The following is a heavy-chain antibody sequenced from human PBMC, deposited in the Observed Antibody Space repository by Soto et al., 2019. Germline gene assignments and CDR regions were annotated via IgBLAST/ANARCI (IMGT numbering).Heavy chain of an antibody. Sequence: QVQLQQWGAGLLKPSETLSLTCAVYGGSFSGYYWSWIRQPPGKGLEWIGEINHSGSTNYNPSLKSRVTISVDTSKNQFSLKLSSVTAAATAVYYCARGGGYGDYGWGQGTLVTVSS. CDR1: GGSFSGYY. CDR3: ARGGGYGDYG. CDR2: INHSGST. D-gene: IGHD4-17*01. J-gene: IGHJ4*02. V-gene: IGHV4-34*01.